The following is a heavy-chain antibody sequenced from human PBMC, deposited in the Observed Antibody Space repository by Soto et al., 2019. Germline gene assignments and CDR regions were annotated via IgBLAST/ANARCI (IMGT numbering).Heavy chain of an antibody. D-gene: IGHD4-17*01. CDR3: ARVGDYGVQTTTFDY. CDR2: ISSSGSTI. CDR1: GFTFSDYY. V-gene: IGHV3-11*01. J-gene: IGHJ4*02. Sequence: GGSLRLSCAASGFTFSDYYMSWIRQAPGKGLEWVSYISSSGSTIYYADSVKGRFTISRDNAKNSLYLQMNSLRAEDTAVYYCARVGDYGVQTTTFDYWGQGTLVTVSS.